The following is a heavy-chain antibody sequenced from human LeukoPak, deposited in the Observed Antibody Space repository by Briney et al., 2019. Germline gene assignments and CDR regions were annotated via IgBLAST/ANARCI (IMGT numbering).Heavy chain of an antibody. V-gene: IGHV5-51*01. D-gene: IGHD6-25*01. Sequence: GESLNFSSKGSGYSFSGYRIGGVRHMPGKGVGRMGIIYPGNSDTGYSPSFQGQVTISTNTSISTAYLQLSSLKSSDTAMYYCARRYGVGSGWSHFDYWGQGTLVTVSS. CDR1: GYSFSGYR. CDR2: IYPGNSDT. CDR3: ARRYGVGSGWSHFDY. J-gene: IGHJ4*02.